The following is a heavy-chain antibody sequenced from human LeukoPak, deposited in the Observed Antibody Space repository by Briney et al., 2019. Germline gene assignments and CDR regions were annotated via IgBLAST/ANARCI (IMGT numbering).Heavy chain of an antibody. D-gene: IGHD5-24*01. V-gene: IGHV3-48*02. Sequence: GGSLRLSCATSGFSFTDYPMNWVRQAPGKGLERISNIRTTAEGAKYAYYADSVKGRVTISRDDGKNTLYLHMNSLRDDDTFFYHSEDGIRDAFDYWGQGILVTVSS. CDR3: EDGIRDAFDY. CDR1: GFSFTDYP. J-gene: IGHJ4*02. CDR2: IRTTAEGAKYA.